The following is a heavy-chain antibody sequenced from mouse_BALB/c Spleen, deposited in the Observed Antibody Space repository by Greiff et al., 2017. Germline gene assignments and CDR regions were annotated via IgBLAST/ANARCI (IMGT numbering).Heavy chain of an antibody. V-gene: IGHV1S41*01. CDR1: GYTFTSYW. Sequence: DLVKPGASVKLSCKASGYTFTSYWINWIKQRPGQGLEWIGRIAPGSGSTYYNEMFKGKATLTVGTSSSTAYIQLSSLSSEDSAVYFCARNGYDEDFDYWGQGTTLTVSS. CDR2: IAPGSGST. D-gene: IGHD2-2*01. CDR3: ARNGYDEDFDY. J-gene: IGHJ2*01.